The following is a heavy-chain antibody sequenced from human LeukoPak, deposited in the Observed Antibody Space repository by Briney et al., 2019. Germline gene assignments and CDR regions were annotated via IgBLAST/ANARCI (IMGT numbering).Heavy chain of an antibody. CDR3: ARDVPDYGNYYHYYGMDV. CDR1: GYTFTNYG. CDR2: ISVYNGNT. J-gene: IGHJ6*02. V-gene: IGHV1-18*01. D-gene: IGHD4-17*01. Sequence: ASVKVSCKASGYTFTNYGISWVRQAPGQGLEWMGWISVYNGNTNYAQKLQGRVTMTTDTSTSTAYMELRSLRSDDTAVYYCARDVPDYGNYYHYYGMDVWGQGTTVTVSS.